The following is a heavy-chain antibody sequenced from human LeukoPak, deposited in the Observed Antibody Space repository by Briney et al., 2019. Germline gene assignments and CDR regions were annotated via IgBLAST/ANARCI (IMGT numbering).Heavy chain of an antibody. J-gene: IGHJ4*02. CDR3: ARSQGIGYFDY. CDR2: IYYGGST. V-gene: IGHV4-59*01. D-gene: IGHD2-21*01. Sequence: SETLSLTCTVSGGSISSYYWSWIRQPPGKGLEWIGYIYYGGSTNYNPSLKSRVTISVDTSKNQFPLKLSSVTAADTAVYYCARSQGIGYFDYWGQGTLVTDSS. CDR1: GGSISSYY.